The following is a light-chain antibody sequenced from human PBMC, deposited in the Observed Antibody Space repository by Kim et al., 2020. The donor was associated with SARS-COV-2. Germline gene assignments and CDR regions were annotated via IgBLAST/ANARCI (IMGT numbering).Light chain of an antibody. Sequence: ELTQPPSASGTPGQRVTISCSGSSPNIGGNAVNWYQQLPGTAPKLLIYSNNQRPSGLPDRFSGSKSGTSASLAISGLQSEDEADYYCGAWDDTLNGPVFGGGTQLTVL. CDR1: SPNIGGNA. CDR3: GAWDDTLNGPV. V-gene: IGLV1-44*01. J-gene: IGLJ7*01. CDR2: SNN.